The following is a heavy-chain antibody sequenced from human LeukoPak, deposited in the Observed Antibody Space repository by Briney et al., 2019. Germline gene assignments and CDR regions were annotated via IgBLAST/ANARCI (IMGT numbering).Heavy chain of an antibody. J-gene: IGHJ4*02. CDR1: GYTFTSYD. CDR3: ARLGIYDGNSYGSF. Sequence: GASVKVSCKASGYTFTSYDFNWVRQATGQGLEWMGWMNPNSGNTGYAQKFQGRVTMTRDTSISTAYMELSSLTSEDTAVYYCARLGIYDGNSYGSFWGQGTLVTVSS. V-gene: IGHV1-8*01. D-gene: IGHD5-18*01. CDR2: MNPNSGNT.